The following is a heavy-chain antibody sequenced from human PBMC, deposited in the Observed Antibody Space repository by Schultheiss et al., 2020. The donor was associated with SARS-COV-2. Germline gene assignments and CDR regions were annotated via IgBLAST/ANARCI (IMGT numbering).Heavy chain of an antibody. CDR3: AREVRDNYYGSGRLWFDP. CDR2: IYYSGST. J-gene: IGHJ5*02. D-gene: IGHD3-10*01. V-gene: IGHV4-59*12. Sequence: SETLSLTCAVYGGSFSSYYWSWIRQPPGKGLEWIGYIYYSGSTYYNPSLKSRVTISVDTSKNQFSLKLSSVTAADTAVYYCAREVRDNYYGSGRLWFDPWGQGTLVTVSS. CDR1: GGSFSSYY.